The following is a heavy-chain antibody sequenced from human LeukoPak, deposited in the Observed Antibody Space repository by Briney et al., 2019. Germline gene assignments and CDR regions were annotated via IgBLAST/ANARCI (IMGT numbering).Heavy chain of an antibody. Sequence: SETLSLTCAVYGGSFSGYYWSWIRQPPGKGLEWIGEINHSGSTNYNPSLKSRVTISVDTSKNQFSLKLSSVTAADTAVYYCARAIKAKLWAFDIWGQGTMVTVSS. CDR2: INHSGST. CDR1: GGSFSGYY. CDR3: ARAIKAKLWAFDI. J-gene: IGHJ3*02. V-gene: IGHV4-34*01. D-gene: IGHD2-21*01.